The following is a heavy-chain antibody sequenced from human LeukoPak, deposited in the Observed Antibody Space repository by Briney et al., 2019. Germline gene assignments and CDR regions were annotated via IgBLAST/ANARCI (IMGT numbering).Heavy chain of an antibody. D-gene: IGHD6-13*01. V-gene: IGHV4-4*07. CDR3: ARSSGSSWHNYYYYYMDV. CDR1: GGSISSYY. J-gene: IGHJ6*03. Sequence: SETLSLTCTVSGGSISSYYWSWIRQPAGKGLEWIGRIYTSGSTNYNPSLKSRVTMSVDTSKNQFSLRLSSVTAADTAVYYCARSSGSSWHNYYYYYMDVWGKGTTVTISS. CDR2: IYTSGST.